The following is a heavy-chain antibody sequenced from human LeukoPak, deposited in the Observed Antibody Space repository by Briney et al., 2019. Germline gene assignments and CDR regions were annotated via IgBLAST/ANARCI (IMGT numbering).Heavy chain of an antibody. D-gene: IGHD6-13*01. CDR1: GFTFSSYA. Sequence: PGGSLRLSCAASGFTFSSYAMSWVRQAPGKGLEWVSAISGSGGSTYYADSVKGRFTISRDNSKNTLYLQMNSLRAEDTAVYYCAKGTGRQQLAIDAFDIWGQGTMVTVSP. V-gene: IGHV3-23*01. CDR3: AKGTGRQQLAIDAFDI. J-gene: IGHJ3*02. CDR2: ISGSGGST.